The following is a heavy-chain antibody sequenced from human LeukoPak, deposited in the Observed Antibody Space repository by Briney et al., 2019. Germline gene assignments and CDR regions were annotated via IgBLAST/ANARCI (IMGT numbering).Heavy chain of an antibody. CDR2: IRSKANSYAT. Sequence: GGSLKLSCAASGFTFCGSAMHWVRQASGKGLEWVGRIRSKANSYATAYAASVKGRFTISRDDSKNTAYLQMNSLKTEDTAVYYCTKGYYYGMDVWGQGTTVTVSS. V-gene: IGHV3-73*01. J-gene: IGHJ6*02. CDR3: TKGYYYGMDV. CDR1: GFTFCGSA.